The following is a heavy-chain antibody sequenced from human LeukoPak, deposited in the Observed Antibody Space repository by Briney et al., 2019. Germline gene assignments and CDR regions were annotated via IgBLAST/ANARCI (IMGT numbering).Heavy chain of an antibody. CDR1: GGSISSYY. CDR2: INHSGST. V-gene: IGHV4-34*01. D-gene: IGHD4-23*01. CDR3: ARRGGGPSRNYYYMDV. Sequence: SETLSLTCTVSGGSISSYYWSWIRQPPGKGLEWIGEINHSGSTNYNPSLKSRVTISVDTSKNQFSLKLSSVTAADTAVYYCARRGGGPSRNYYYMDVWGKGTTVTVSS. J-gene: IGHJ6*03.